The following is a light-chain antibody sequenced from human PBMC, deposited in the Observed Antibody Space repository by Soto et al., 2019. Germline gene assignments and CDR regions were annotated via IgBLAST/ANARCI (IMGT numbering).Light chain of an antibody. CDR3: QQRYNWPPIT. CDR2: DAD. J-gene: IGKJ5*01. CDR1: HSVSSTF. V-gene: IGKV3-11*01. Sequence: PGETATLTCSASHSVSSTFLAWYQQKPGQAPTLLIYDADTRATGIPARFSDSGSGTDFTLTISSLEPEDFAVYYCQQRYNWPPITFGQGTRLEIK.